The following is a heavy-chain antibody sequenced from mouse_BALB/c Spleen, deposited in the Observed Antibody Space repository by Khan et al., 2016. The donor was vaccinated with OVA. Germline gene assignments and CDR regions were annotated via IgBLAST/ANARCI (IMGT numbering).Heavy chain of an antibody. V-gene: IGHV2-6-7*01. Sequence: QVQLKESGPGLVAPSQSLSITCTVSGFSLPDFGVNWIRQPPGKGLEWLGMIWGDGSTDYNSALKSRLSIRKDNSKSQVFLKMNSLQTDDTARYYWAREGNGSYGFAYWGQGTLVTVSA. CDR1: GFSLPDFG. CDR2: IWGDGST. D-gene: IGHD1-1*02. CDR3: AREGNGSYGFAY. J-gene: IGHJ3*01.